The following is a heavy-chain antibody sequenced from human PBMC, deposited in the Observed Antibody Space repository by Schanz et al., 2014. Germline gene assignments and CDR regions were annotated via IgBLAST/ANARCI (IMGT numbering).Heavy chain of an antibody. CDR3: AKDPSHGDYDYYFDY. CDR2: ISHSGGSK. CDR1: GFTFSDHY. Sequence: EVQLVESGGGFVQPGGSLGLSCVVSGFTFSDHYMDWVRQAPGKGLEWVSSISHSGGSKYYADSVKGRFTISRDNSENTLYLQMNSLSADDTAVYYCAKDPSHGDYDYYFDYWGQGTLVTVSS. D-gene: IGHD3-22*01. J-gene: IGHJ4*02. V-gene: IGHV3-23*04.